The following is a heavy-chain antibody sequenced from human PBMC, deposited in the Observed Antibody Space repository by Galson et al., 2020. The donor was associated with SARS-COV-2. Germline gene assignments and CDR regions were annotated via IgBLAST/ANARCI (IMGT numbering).Heavy chain of an antibody. V-gene: IGHV1-69*13. J-gene: IGHJ6*03. CDR3: ARAGWIAARTNYYHYYMDV. Sequence: SVKVSCKASGGTFSSYAISWVRQAPGQGLEWMGGIIPIFGTANYAQKFQGRVTITADESTSTAYMELSSLRSEDTAVYYCARAGWIAARTNYYHYYMDVWGKGTTVTVSS. CDR2: IIPIFGTA. D-gene: IGHD6-6*01. CDR1: GGTFSSYA.